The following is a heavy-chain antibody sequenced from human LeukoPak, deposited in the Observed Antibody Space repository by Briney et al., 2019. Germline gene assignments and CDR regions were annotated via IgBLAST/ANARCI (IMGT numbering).Heavy chain of an antibody. D-gene: IGHD6-6*01. CDR2: IYYTGST. Sequence: SETLSLTCTVSGYSISSGHYWSWVRQPPGKGLEWIGYIYYTGSTNYNPSLKRRVTISVDTSKNQFSLKLSSVTAADTAVYYCARLAAPSTMAARGRSWFESWGQGTLVTVSS. CDR3: ARLAAPSTMAARGRSWFES. V-gene: IGHV4-61*01. CDR1: GYSISSGHY. J-gene: IGHJ5*01.